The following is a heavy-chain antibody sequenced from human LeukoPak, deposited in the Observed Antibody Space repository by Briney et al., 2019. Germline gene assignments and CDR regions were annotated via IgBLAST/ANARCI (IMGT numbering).Heavy chain of an antibody. CDR1: GGSISSSSYD. J-gene: IGHJ6*03. D-gene: IGHD2-2*01. CDR2: IYYSGST. Sequence: SETLSLTCTVSGGSISSSSYDWGWIRQPPGKGLEWIGSIYYSGSTYCNPTLKSRVTISVDTSKNQFSLKLSSVTAADTAVYYCARDSSSSSRLYYYYMDVWGKGTTVTVSS. V-gene: IGHV4-39*02. CDR3: ARDSSSSSRLYYYYMDV.